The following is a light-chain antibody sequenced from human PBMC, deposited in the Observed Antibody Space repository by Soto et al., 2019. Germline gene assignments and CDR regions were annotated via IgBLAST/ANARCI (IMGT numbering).Light chain of an antibody. CDR1: HSISNY. CDR3: QQGFSTLT. CDR2: AAS. J-gene: IGKJ4*01. V-gene: IGKV1-39*01. Sequence: DTQMTQSPSSLSASVGDSVAITCRASHSISNYLNWYQQKPGKAPKLLIYAASSSHSGVPTRFSGSGSGTEFTLTIRSLQPEDFATYYCQQGFSTLTFGGGTKVEIK.